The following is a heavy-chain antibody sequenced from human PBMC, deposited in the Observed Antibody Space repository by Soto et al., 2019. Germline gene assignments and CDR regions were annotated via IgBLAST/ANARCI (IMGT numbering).Heavy chain of an antibody. J-gene: IGHJ4*02. D-gene: IGHD2-8*02. CDR1: GGSISGSY. V-gene: IGHV4-59*12. CDR3: ARDKITGPFDY. CDR2: IHYTVGT. Sequence: SETLSLTCTVSGGSISGSYWAWIRRPPEKGLEYIGHIHYTVGTNYNPSLQSRVTMSVDTSRNQFSLKLTSVTAADTAVYYCARDKITGPFDYWGQGTLVTVSS.